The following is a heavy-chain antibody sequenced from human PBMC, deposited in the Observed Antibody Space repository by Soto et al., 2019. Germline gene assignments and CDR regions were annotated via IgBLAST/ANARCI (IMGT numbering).Heavy chain of an antibody. CDR1: GFTFSSYG. CDR3: ARDGVGIAVAGTFSGGFDP. V-gene: IGHV3-33*01. D-gene: IGHD6-19*01. J-gene: IGHJ5*02. CDR2: IWYDGSNK. Sequence: QVQLVESGGGVVQPGRSLRLSCAASGFTFSSYGMHWVRQAPGKGLEWVAVIWYDGSNKYYADSVKGRFTISRDNSKNTLYLQMNSLRAEDTAVYYCARDGVGIAVAGTFSGGFDPWGQGTLVTVSS.